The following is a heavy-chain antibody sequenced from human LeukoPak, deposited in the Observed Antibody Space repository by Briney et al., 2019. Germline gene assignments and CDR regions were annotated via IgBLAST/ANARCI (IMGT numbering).Heavy chain of an antibody. J-gene: IGHJ6*02. V-gene: IGHV3-48*03. Sequence: PGGSLRLSCAGSGFTFSGYWMSWVRQAPGKGLEWVSYISSSGSTIYYADSVKGRFTISRDNAKNSLYLQMNSLRAEDTAVYYCARRPRQYGMDVWGQGTTVTVSS. CDR3: ARRPRQYGMDV. CDR1: GFTFSGYW. CDR2: ISSSGSTI.